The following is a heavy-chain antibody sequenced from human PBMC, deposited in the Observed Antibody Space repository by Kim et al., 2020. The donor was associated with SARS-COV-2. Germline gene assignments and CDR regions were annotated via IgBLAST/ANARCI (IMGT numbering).Heavy chain of an antibody. CDR3: ARGIIAAAAFNWFDP. J-gene: IGHJ5*02. V-gene: IGHV3-21*01. CDR2: ISSSSSYI. Sequence: GGSLRLSCAASGFTFSSYSMNWVRQAPGKGLEWVSSISSSSSYIYYADSVKGRFTISRDNAKNSLYLQMNSLRAEDTAVYYCARGIIAAAAFNWFDPWGQGTLVTVSS. CDR1: GFTFSSYS. D-gene: IGHD6-13*01.